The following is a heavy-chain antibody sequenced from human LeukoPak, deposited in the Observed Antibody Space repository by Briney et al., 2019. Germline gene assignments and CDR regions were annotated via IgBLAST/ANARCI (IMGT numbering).Heavy chain of an antibody. D-gene: IGHD6-13*01. Sequence: GGSLRLSCAASGFTFSSYSMNWVRQAPGKGLEWVSSISSSSSYIYYADSVKGRFTISRDNAKNSLYLQMNSLRAEDTAVYYCARDGGAAGNFDYWGQGTLVTVSS. CDR3: ARDGGAAGNFDY. CDR2: ISSSSSYI. CDR1: GFTFSSYS. J-gene: IGHJ4*02. V-gene: IGHV3-21*01.